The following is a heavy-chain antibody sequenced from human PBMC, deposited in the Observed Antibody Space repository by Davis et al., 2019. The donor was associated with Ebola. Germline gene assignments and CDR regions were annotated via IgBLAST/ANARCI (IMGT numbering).Heavy chain of an antibody. J-gene: IGHJ4*02. CDR3: ATQAWTQFDY. Sequence: DSLKISCEDSRLTFRGYWMSWVRQTPGKGLEWVAMINPDGSQGYYMNSLKGRFTIPRDTAKNSLFLQMNSLRAEDTAVYFCATQAWTQFDYWGQGTLVTVSS. CDR2: INPDGSQG. CDR1: RLTFRGYW. D-gene: IGHD3/OR15-3a*01. V-gene: IGHV3-7*01.